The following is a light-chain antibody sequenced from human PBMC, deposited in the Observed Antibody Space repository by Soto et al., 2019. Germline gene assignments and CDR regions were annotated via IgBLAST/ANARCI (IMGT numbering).Light chain of an antibody. CDR3: QQYNDWPRT. Sequence: EVVMRQSPVTLSVSPGDRVTLSCRASQTVRSNLVWYQQKPGQAPRVLIHGASTRATGIPDRFSGSGSGTDFTLTISSLLSEDFAVYYCQQYNDWPRTFGQGTKVDIK. CDR1: QTVRSN. V-gene: IGKV3-15*01. CDR2: GAS. J-gene: IGKJ1*01.